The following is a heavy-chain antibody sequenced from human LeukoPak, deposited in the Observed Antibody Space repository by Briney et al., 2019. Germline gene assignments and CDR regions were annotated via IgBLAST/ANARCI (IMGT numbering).Heavy chain of an antibody. CDR2: ISNSDGST. CDR3: ANPLGANYDFWSGYYD. Sequence: GGSLRLSCAASGFTFSSYAMSWVRQVPGKGLEWVSAISNSDGSTYYADSVNGRFTISRDNSKNMLYLEMNSLRADDTAVYYCANPLGANYDFWSGYYDWGQGTLVTVSS. J-gene: IGHJ4*02. V-gene: IGHV3-23*01. CDR1: GFTFSSYA. D-gene: IGHD3-3*01.